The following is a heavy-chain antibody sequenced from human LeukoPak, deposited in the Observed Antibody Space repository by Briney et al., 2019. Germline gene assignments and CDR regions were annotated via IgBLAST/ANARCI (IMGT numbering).Heavy chain of an antibody. CDR3: ARERITMVRGVMNYYFDY. J-gene: IGHJ4*02. CDR2: ISGSGGST. CDR1: GFTFSSYA. V-gene: IGHV3-23*01. Sequence: GGSLRLSCAASGFTFSSYAMSWVRQAPGKGLEWVSAISGSGGSTYYADSVKGRFTISRDNSKNTLYLQMNSLRAEDTAVYYCARERITMVRGVMNYYFDYWGQGTLVTVSS. D-gene: IGHD3-10*01.